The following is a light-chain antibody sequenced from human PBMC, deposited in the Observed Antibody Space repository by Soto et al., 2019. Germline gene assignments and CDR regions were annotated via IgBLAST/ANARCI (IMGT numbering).Light chain of an antibody. V-gene: IGLV2-14*01. CDR2: QVT. Sequence: QSVLTQPASVSGPLGQSITISCTGTTRDIAGYNYISWYQQLPGKAPKLMIYQVTIRPSGISNRFSGSKSGNTASLTISGLQAEDEADYYCTSFSSSTSLYVFGTGTKVTVL. CDR1: TRDIAGYNY. J-gene: IGLJ1*01. CDR3: TSFSSSTSLYV.